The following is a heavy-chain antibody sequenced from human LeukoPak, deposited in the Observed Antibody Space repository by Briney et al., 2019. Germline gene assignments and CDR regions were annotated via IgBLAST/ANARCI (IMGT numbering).Heavy chain of an antibody. CDR1: GFTVSSNY. CDR2: IYGGGNI. CDR3: ARGAGYNYPYYFDY. Sequence: GVSLRLSCAASGFTVSSNYMNWVRQAPGKGLEWVSVIYGGGNIYYADSVKGRFTISRDNSKNTLYLQMNSLRAEDTAVYYCARGAGYNYPYYFDYWGQGTLVTVSS. V-gene: IGHV3-53*01. D-gene: IGHD5-24*01. J-gene: IGHJ4*02.